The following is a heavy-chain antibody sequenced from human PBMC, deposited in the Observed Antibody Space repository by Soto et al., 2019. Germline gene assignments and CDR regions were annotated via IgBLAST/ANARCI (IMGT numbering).Heavy chain of an antibody. Sequence: QVQLQQWGAGLLKPSETLSLTCAVYGGSFSGYYWSWIRQPPGKGLEWIGEINHSGSTNYNPSLKSRVTISVDTSKNQFSLKLSSVTAADTAVYYCARGPPYGSGSYYNGRLDYWGQGTLLTVSS. CDR3: ARGPPYGSGSYYNGRLDY. J-gene: IGHJ4*02. CDR2: INHSGST. D-gene: IGHD3-10*01. CDR1: GGSFSGYY. V-gene: IGHV4-34*01.